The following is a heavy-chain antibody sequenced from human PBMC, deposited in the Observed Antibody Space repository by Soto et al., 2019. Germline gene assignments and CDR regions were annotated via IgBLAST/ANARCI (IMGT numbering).Heavy chain of an antibody. CDR1: GFTARRNY. J-gene: IGHJ4*02. D-gene: IGHD5-18*01. Sequence: GGSLRLSCAASGFTARRNYMSWVRPAPGEGLEWVSVIYSGGSTYYADSVKGRFTISRDNSKNTLYLQMNSLRAEDTAVYYCAREPYSYGPPFFDYWGQGTLVTVSS. CDR2: IYSGGST. V-gene: IGHV3-66*01. CDR3: AREPYSYGPPFFDY.